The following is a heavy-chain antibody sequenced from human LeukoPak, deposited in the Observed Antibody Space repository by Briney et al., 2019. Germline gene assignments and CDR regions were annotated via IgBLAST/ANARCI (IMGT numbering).Heavy chain of an antibody. Sequence: PSETLSLTCTVSGDSISSGTHYYNWIRQHPGKGLEWIGYIYYTGITSYNPSLKSRVTMSVDTSMNQVSLKVTSLTAADTAVYYCAASSGVTLGRFWGQGALVTVSS. V-gene: IGHV4-31*03. J-gene: IGHJ4*02. CDR3: AASSGVTLGRF. CDR2: IYYTGIT. CDR1: GDSISSGTHY. D-gene: IGHD3-16*01.